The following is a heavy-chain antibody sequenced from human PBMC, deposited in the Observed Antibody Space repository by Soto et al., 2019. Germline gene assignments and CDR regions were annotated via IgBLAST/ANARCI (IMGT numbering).Heavy chain of an antibody. V-gene: IGHV4-31*03. Sequence: SETLSLTCTVSGGSISSGGYYWSWIRQHPGKGLEWIGYIYYSGSTFYNPSLQSRVALSVDTSKNQFSLKLNSVTAADTAVYYCARGRLGQLSLTSSFDYWGQGTLVTVSS. D-gene: IGHD3-16*02. CDR3: ARGRLGQLSLTSSFDY. J-gene: IGHJ4*02. CDR1: GGSISSGGYY. CDR2: IYYSGST.